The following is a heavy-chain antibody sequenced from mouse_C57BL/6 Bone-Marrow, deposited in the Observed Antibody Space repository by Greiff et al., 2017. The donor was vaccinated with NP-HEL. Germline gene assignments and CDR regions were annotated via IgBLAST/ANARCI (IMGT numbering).Heavy chain of an antibody. Sequence: VQLQQSGAELVKPGASVKISCKASGYAFSSYWMNWVKQRPGKGLEWIGQIYPGDGATNYNGKFKGKATLTADKSSSTAYMQLSSLTSEDSAVYFCARGDYYGSSYSWYFDVWGTGTTVTVSS. CDR3: ARGDYYGSSYSWYFDV. D-gene: IGHD1-1*01. V-gene: IGHV1-80*01. CDR2: IYPGDGAT. CDR1: GYAFSSYW. J-gene: IGHJ1*03.